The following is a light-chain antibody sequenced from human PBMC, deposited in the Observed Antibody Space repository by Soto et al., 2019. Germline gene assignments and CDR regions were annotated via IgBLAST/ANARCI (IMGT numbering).Light chain of an antibody. J-gene: IGLJ3*02. CDR3: QSYDSSLSYFWV. CDR1: SSNIGAGFD. Sequence: QSVLTQPPSVSGAPGQRVTISCTGSSSNIGAGFDVHWYQQLPGRAPRLPIYGGXXXPSXXXXRXSXXXXXXXXXLXXXXXXXEDEADYYCQSYDSSLSYFWVFGGGTKVTVL. CDR2: GGX. V-gene: IGLV1-40*01.